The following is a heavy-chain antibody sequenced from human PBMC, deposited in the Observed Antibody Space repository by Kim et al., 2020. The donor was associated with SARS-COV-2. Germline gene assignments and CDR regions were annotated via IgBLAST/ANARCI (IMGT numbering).Heavy chain of an antibody. CDR1: GFTFSSYE. CDR3: ARMGQQQLVRQIYYYYGMDV. V-gene: IGHV3-48*03. Sequence: GGSLRLSCAASGFTFSSYEMNWVRQAPGKGLEWVSYISSSGSTIYYADSVKGRFTISRDNAKNSLYLQMNSLRAEDTAVYYCARMGQQQLVRQIYYYYGMDVWGQGTTVTVSS. J-gene: IGHJ6*02. CDR2: ISSSGSTI. D-gene: IGHD6-13*01.